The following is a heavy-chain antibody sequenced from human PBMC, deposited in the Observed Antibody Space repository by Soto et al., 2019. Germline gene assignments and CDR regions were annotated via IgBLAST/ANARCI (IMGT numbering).Heavy chain of an antibody. D-gene: IGHD6-13*01. Sequence: GGSLRLSCAASGFTFSSYAMSWVRQAPGKGLEWVSAISGSGGSTYYADSVKGRFTTSRDNSKNTLYLQMNSLRAEDTAVYYCAKTSSSWYKGWFDPWGQGTLVTVSS. CDR3: AKTSSSWYKGWFDP. CDR2: ISGSGGST. CDR1: GFTFSSYA. V-gene: IGHV3-23*01. J-gene: IGHJ5*02.